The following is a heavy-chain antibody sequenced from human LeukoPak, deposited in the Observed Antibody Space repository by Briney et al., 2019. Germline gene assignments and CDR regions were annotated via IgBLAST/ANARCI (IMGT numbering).Heavy chain of an antibody. Sequence: SETLSLTCAVYGGSFSGYYWSWIRQPPGKGLEWIGEINHSGSTNYNPSLKSRVTISVDTSKNQFSLKLSSVTAADTAVYYCARGVTYYYGSVRPYYFDYWGQGTLVTVSS. CDR3: ARGVTYYYGSVRPYYFDY. J-gene: IGHJ4*02. D-gene: IGHD3-10*01. CDR1: GGSFSGYY. V-gene: IGHV4-34*01. CDR2: INHSGST.